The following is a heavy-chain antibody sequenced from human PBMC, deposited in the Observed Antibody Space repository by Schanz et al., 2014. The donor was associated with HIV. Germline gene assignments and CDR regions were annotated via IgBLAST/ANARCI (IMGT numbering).Heavy chain of an antibody. J-gene: IGHJ6*02. D-gene: IGHD6-6*01. CDR1: GFTFSDYY. V-gene: IGHV3-11*01. CDR3: AKAYSTSRPYSMDI. Sequence: QVQLVDSGGGLVKPGGSLRLSCAASGFTFSDYYMSWIRQAPGKGLEWVSYISSSGSTIYYADSVKGRFTISRDNAKNSLYLQMNSLRGDDTALYYCAKAYSTSRPYSMDIWGQGTTVTVSS. CDR2: ISSSGSTI.